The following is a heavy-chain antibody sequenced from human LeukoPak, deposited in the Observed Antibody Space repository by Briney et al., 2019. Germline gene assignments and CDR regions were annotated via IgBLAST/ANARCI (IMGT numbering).Heavy chain of an antibody. CDR3: AKGNGKAATGSVVDY. V-gene: IGHV3-23*01. J-gene: IGHJ4*02. CDR2: ISGSGGTT. Sequence: GGSLRLPCAASGFTFSSYAMSWVRQAPGKGLEWVSSISGSGGTTYYADSVKGRFTISRDNSKNTLYMQMNSLRPDDTALYYCAKGNGKAATGSVVDYWGQGTLVIVSS. D-gene: IGHD1-26*01. CDR1: GFTFSSYA.